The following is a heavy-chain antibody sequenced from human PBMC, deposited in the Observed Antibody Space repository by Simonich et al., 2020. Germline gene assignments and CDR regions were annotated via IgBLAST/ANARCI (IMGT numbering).Heavy chain of an antibody. Sequence: QVQLVQSGAEVKKPGASVKVSCKASGYTFTGYYLHWVRQAPGQGLEWMGWINPNSGGTNYEQKFQGRVTMTRDTSISTAYRELSRLRSDDTAVYYCARGPRWTGDDAFDIWGQGTMVTVSS. CDR3: ARGPRWTGDDAFDI. J-gene: IGHJ3*02. D-gene: IGHD7-27*01. CDR2: INPNSGGT. CDR1: GYTFTGYY. V-gene: IGHV1-2*02.